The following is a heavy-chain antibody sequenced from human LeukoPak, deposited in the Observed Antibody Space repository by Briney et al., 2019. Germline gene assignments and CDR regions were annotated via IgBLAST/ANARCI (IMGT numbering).Heavy chain of an antibody. CDR3: AKSDGDWYYFDY. J-gene: IGHJ4*02. CDR1: GFTFSSYW. CDR2: IKQDGSEK. V-gene: IGHV3-7*03. D-gene: IGHD4-17*01. Sequence: GGSLRLSCAASGFTFSSYWMSWVRQAPGKGLEGVANIKQDGSEKYYVDSVKGRFTISRDNAKNSLYLQMNSLRAEDTAVYYCAKSDGDWYYFDYWGQGPLVTVSS.